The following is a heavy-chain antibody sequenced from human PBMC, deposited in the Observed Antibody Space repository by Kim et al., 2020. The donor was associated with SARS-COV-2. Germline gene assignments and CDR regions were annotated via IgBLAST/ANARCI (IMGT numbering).Heavy chain of an antibody. CDR2: ISASGTTS. J-gene: IGHJ6*03. CDR1: GFDFSTYA. CDR3: AKTFGFWDSGDQRYYYHNMDA. V-gene: IGHV3-23*01. Sequence: GGSLRLSCAASGFDFSTYAMNWVRQTPGTGLEWVSGISASGTTSYHADSVKGRFTISRDNPQDTVHLQMNSLSVEDTAIYYCAKTFGFWDSGDQRYYYHNMDAWGNGTPVIVSS. D-gene: IGHD6-19*01.